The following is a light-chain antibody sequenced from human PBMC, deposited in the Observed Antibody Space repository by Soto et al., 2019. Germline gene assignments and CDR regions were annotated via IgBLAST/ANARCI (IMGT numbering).Light chain of an antibody. J-gene: IGLJ2*01. V-gene: IGLV1-40*01. Sequence: QSVLTQPPSVSGAPGQKVTISCTGSSSNIGAGYDVHWYQQLPGMAPKLLIRNNINRPSGVPDRFSGSKSGTSASLAITGLQAEDEADYYCQSFDSSQVVFGGGTKLTVL. CDR3: QSFDSSQVV. CDR1: SSNIGAGYD. CDR2: NNI.